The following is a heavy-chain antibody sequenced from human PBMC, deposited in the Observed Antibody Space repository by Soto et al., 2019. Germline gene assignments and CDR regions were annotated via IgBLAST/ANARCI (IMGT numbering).Heavy chain of an antibody. CDR3: ARERRWEPLLY. Sequence: QVQLVQSGPEVKKPGASVKVSCKGSGYTFSNYGVTWVRQAPGQGLERLGWVSAYNRNTDYAQKFEDRATMTIDTSTNTAYLELRGLTPDDTAAYYCARERRWEPLLYWGQGTL. CDR2: VSAYNRNT. D-gene: IGHD1-26*01. J-gene: IGHJ4*02. CDR1: GYTFSNYG. V-gene: IGHV1-18*01.